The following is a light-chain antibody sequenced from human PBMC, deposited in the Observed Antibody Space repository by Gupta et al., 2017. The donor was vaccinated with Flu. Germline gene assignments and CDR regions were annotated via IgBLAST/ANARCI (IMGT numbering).Light chain of an antibody. J-gene: IGKJ2*01. CDR1: QSVSSN. CDR2: GAS. Sequence: EIVMTQSPAPLSVSPGERATLSCRASQSVSSNVAWYQQKPGQAPRLLIYGASTRATGIPARFSGSGSGTEFTLTISSLQSEDFAVYCCQQYNNWPTTFGQGTKLEIK. V-gene: IGKV3-15*01. CDR3: QQYNNWPTT.